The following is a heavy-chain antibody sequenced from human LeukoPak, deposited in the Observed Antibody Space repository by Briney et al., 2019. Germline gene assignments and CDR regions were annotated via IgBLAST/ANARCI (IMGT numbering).Heavy chain of an antibody. J-gene: IGHJ6*03. CDR3: ARPGYSSSPEFYYYMDV. Sequence: VASVKVSCKASGGTFSTYAISWVRQAPGQGLEWTGGIIPIFGTANYAQKFQGRVTITADESTSTAYMELSSLRSEDTAVYYCARPGYSSSPEFYYYMDVWGKGTTVTVSS. V-gene: IGHV1-69*01. D-gene: IGHD6-13*01. CDR2: IIPIFGTA. CDR1: GGTFSTYA.